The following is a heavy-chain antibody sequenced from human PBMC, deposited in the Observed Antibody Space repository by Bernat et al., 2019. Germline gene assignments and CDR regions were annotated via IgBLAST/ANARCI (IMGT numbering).Heavy chain of an antibody. CDR1: GFTFSTYA. V-gene: IGHV3-23*01. D-gene: IGHD1-26*01. J-gene: IGHJ4*02. Sequence: EVQLLESGGGLVQPGGSLRLSCAASGFTFSTYAMSLVRQAPGKGLEWVSAISSSGGSTYYADSVQGRFTISRDNSKNTLYLQMSSLRAEDSAVYYCAKKPTSTGSHYHFDYWGQGTLVTVSS. CDR3: AKKPTSTGSHYHFDY. CDR2: ISSSGGST.